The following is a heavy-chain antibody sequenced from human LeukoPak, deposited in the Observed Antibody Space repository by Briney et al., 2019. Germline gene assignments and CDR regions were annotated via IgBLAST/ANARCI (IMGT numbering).Heavy chain of an antibody. CDR3: ASAVAGAFDY. V-gene: IGHV3-43D*03. J-gene: IGHJ4*02. Sequence: PGGSLRLSCAASGFTFDDYAMHWVRQAAGKGLEWVSLITWDGGSTYYADSVKGRFTISRDNSKNSLYLQMNSLRAEDTALYYCASAVAGAFDYWGQGTLVTVSS. CDR2: ITWDGGST. CDR1: GFTFDDYA. D-gene: IGHD6-19*01.